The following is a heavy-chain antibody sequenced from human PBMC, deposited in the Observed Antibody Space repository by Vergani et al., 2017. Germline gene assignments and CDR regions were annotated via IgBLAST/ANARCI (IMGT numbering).Heavy chain of an antibody. J-gene: IGHJ4*02. CDR3: ARELGQAGYYYDSSGYMGVCDY. D-gene: IGHD3-22*01. CDR1: GYTFTSYG. V-gene: IGHV1-18*01. CDR2: ISANNGNK. Sequence: QVQLVQSGAEVKKPGASVKVSCKASGYTFTSYGISWVRQAPGQGLEWMGWISANNGNKNYAQKLQGRVTMTTDTSTSTAYMELRSLRSDDTAGYYCARELGQAGYYYDSSGYMGVCDYWGQGTLVTVSS.